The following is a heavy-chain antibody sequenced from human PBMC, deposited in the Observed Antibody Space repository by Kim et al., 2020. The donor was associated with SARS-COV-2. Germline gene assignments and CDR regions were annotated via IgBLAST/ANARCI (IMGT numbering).Heavy chain of an antibody. Sequence: SETLSLTCAVYGGSFSGYYWSWIRQPPGKGLEWIGEINHSGSTNYNPSLKSRVTISVDTSKNQFSLKLSSVTAADTAVYYCARVGLQQLVLRYFDYWGQGTLVTVSS. CDR1: GGSFSGYY. CDR2: INHSGST. J-gene: IGHJ4*02. CDR3: ARVGLQQLVLRYFDY. D-gene: IGHD6-13*01. V-gene: IGHV4-34*01.